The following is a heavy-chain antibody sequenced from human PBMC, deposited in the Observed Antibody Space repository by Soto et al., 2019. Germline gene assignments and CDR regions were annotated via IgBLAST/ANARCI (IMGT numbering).Heavy chain of an antibody. Sequence: SGPTLVNPTQTLTLTCTFSGFSLTTGGVGVGWIRQPPGKAPEWLALIYGDDAKRFKPSLKNRLSITRDNSRNEVVLTMTNMDPVDTATFFCARKHAATWLFDYWGQGILVTVSS. D-gene: IGHD2-2*01. V-gene: IGHV2-5*02. J-gene: IGHJ4*02. CDR3: ARKHAATWLFDY. CDR2: IYGDDAK. CDR1: GFSLTTGGVG.